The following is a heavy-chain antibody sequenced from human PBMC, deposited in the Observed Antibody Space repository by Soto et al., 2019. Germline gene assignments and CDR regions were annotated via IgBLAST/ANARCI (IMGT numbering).Heavy chain of an antibody. D-gene: IGHD3-10*01. CDR1: GGTFSSYT. CDR3: ARLSDTMVRGVISSYYYYYMDV. Sequence: SVKVSCKASGGTFSSYTISWVRQAPGQGLEWMGRIIPILGIANYAQKFQGRVTITADKSTSTAYMELSSLRSEDTAVYYCARLSDTMVRGVISSYYYYYMDVWGKGTTVTSP. V-gene: IGHV1-69*02. CDR2: IIPILGIA. J-gene: IGHJ6*03.